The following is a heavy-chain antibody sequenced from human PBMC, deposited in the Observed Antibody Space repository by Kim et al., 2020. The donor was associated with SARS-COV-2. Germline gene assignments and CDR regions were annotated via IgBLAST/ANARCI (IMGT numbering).Heavy chain of an antibody. CDR2: IIPIFGTA. D-gene: IGHD2-2*01. Sequence: SVKVSCKASGGTFSSYAISWVRQAPGQGLEWMGGIIPIFGTANYAQKFQGRVTITADESTSTAYMELSSLRSEDTAVYYCARYRYCSSTSCYVYPGGMDVWGQGTTVTVSS. CDR3: ARYRYCSSTSCYVYPGGMDV. CDR1: GGTFSSYA. J-gene: IGHJ6*02. V-gene: IGHV1-69*13.